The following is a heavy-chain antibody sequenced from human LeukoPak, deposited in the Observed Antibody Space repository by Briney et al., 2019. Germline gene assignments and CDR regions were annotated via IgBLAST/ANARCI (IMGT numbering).Heavy chain of an antibody. V-gene: IGHV3-23*01. J-gene: IGHJ4*02. CDR2: ISDAAGTT. Sequence: QPGASLRLSCAASGFTFSTFAMNWVRQAPGKGLEWVSTISDAAGTTYYADSVRGRFTISRDNSKNTLYLQMNSLRAEDTAVYYCAKGEFWSAYYNWGQGTLVTASS. D-gene: IGHD3-3*01. CDR3: AKGEFWSAYYN. CDR1: GFTFSTFA.